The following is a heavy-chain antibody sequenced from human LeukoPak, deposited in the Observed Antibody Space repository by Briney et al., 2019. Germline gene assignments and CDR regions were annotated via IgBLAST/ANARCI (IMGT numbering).Heavy chain of an antibody. D-gene: IGHD6-19*01. CDR1: GFTFSSYA. J-gene: IGHJ4*02. V-gene: IGHV3-23*01. CDR2: ISGSGSST. Sequence: GGSLRLSCAASGFTFSSYAMSWVRQAPGKGLEWVSTISGSGSSTYYTGSVKGRFTISRDNSKNTLYLQMNSLRAEDTAVYYCAKGSGYNSGYYNYWGQGTLVTVSS. CDR3: AKGSGYNSGYYNY.